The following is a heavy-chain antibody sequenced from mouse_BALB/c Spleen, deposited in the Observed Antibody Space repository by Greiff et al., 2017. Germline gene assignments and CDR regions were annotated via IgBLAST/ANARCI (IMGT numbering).Heavy chain of an antibody. CDR3: ARRGGNYWYFDV. V-gene: IGHV1-39*01. J-gene: IGHJ1*01. CDR1: GYSFTGYN. D-gene: IGHD2-1*01. CDR2: IDPYYGGT. Sequence: VHVKQSGPELEKPGASVKISCKASGYSFTGYNMNWVKQSNGKSLEWIGNIDPYYGGTSYNQKFKGKATLTVDKSSSTAYMQLKSLTSEDSAVYYCARRGGNYWYFDVWGAGTTVTVSS.